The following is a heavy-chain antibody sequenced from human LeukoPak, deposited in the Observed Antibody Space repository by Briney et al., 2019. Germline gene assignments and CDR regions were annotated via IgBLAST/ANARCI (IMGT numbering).Heavy chain of an antibody. D-gene: IGHD3-16*01. CDR2: IYPGHSHN. CDR3: ARLYTRLTSSIWGRFDP. CDR1: GYTITNYW. Sequence: GESLKISCWASGYTITNYWIAWVRQTPGKRLDLIRIIYPGHSHNRYSPSFQGQVTISADKSSGTAYLQSNSLKASDTAIYYCARLYTRLTSSIWGRFDPWGQGTLVTVSS. J-gene: IGHJ5*02. V-gene: IGHV5-51*01.